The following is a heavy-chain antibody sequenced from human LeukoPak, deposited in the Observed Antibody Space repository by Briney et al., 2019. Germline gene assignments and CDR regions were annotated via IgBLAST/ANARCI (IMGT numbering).Heavy chain of an antibody. CDR3: ARAPPYISGWYVVGAYYFDY. J-gene: IGHJ4*02. D-gene: IGHD6-19*01. V-gene: IGHV3-48*02. CDR1: GFTFSSYS. Sequence: GGSLRLSCAASGFTFSSYSMNWVRQAPGKGLEWVSYISSSSSTIYYADSVKGRFTISRDNAKNSLYLQMNSLRDEYTAVYYCARAPPYISGWYVVGAYYFDYWGQGNLVTVSS. CDR2: ISSSSSTI.